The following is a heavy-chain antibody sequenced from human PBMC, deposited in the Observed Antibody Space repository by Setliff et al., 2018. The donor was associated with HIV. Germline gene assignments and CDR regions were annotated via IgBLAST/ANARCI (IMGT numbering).Heavy chain of an antibody. J-gene: IGHJ3*02. CDR1: GYTFTSYY. V-gene: IGHV1-46*01. D-gene: IGHD3-3*01. Sequence: GASVKVSCKASGYTFTSYYMNWVRQAPGQGLEWMGIINPSGGSSTYAQKFQGRVAMTRDTSTSTVYMELSSLRSEDTAVYYCARDRVRITIFGANDASDIWGQGTMVT. CDR3: ARDRVRITIFGANDASDI. CDR2: INPSGGSS.